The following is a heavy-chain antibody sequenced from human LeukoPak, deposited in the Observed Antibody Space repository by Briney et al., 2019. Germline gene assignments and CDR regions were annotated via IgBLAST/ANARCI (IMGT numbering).Heavy chain of an antibody. CDR1: GYTFTSYY. V-gene: IGHV1-24*01. Sequence: ASVKVSCKASGYTFTSYYMHWVRQAPGKGLEWMGGFDPEDGETIYAQKFQGRVTMTEDTSTDTAYMELSSLRSEDTAVYYCATEALYSNYVRDAFDIWGQGTMVTVSS. CDR3: ATEALYSNYVRDAFDI. CDR2: FDPEDGET. J-gene: IGHJ3*02. D-gene: IGHD4-11*01.